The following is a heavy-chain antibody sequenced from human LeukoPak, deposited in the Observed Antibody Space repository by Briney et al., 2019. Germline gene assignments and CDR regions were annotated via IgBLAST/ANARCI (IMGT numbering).Heavy chain of an antibody. CDR3: ARESYSYPYYYYYYMDV. V-gene: IGHV3-21*01. Sequence: GGSLRLSCAASGFTFSSYSMNWVRQAPGKGLEWVSSISSSSSYIYYADSVEGRFTISRDNAKNSLYLQMNSLRAEDTAVYYCARESYSYPYYYYYYMDVWGKGTTVTVSS. CDR1: GFTFSSYS. CDR2: ISSSSSYI. J-gene: IGHJ6*03. D-gene: IGHD5-18*01.